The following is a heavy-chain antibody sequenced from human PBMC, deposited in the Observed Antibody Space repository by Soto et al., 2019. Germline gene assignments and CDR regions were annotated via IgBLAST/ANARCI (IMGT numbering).Heavy chain of an antibody. D-gene: IGHD3-3*01. CDR1: GDSMSNYY. CDR3: ARGQIRFLEWTPRFSGYYYMDV. Sequence: SETLSLTCVVSGDSMSNYYWSWIRQPPGKGLEWIGDVSSSGGTNYNPSLKSRVTMSVDTSKNQFSLKLNSVTAADTAVYYCARGQIRFLEWTPRFSGYYYMDVWGKGTTVTVS. V-gene: IGHV4-59*01. J-gene: IGHJ6*03. CDR2: VSSSGGT.